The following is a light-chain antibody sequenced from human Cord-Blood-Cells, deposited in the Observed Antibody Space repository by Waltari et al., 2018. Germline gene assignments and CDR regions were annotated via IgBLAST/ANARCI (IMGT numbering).Light chain of an antibody. CDR3: AAWDDSLNGPNWV. CDR2: SNN. Sequence: QSVLTQPPSASGTPGQRVTISRSGSSSNIGSNTANWYQQLPGTAPKLLIYSNNQRPSGVPDRFSGSKSGTSASLAISGLQSEDEADYYCAAWDDSLNGPNWVFGGGTKLTVL. J-gene: IGLJ3*02. CDR1: SSNIGSNT. V-gene: IGLV1-44*01.